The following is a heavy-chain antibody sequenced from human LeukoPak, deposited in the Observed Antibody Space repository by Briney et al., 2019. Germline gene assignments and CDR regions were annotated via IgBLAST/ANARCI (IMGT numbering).Heavy chain of an antibody. D-gene: IGHD1-26*01. V-gene: IGHV4-34*01. CDR2: INHSGST. J-gene: IGHJ4*02. CDR3: ARGTRSYRFDY. Sequence: SETLSLTCAVYGGSSSGYYWSWIRQPPGKGLEWIGEINHSGSTNYNPSLKSRVTISVDTSKNQFSLKLSSVTAADTAVYYCARGTRSYRFDYWGQGTLVTVSS. CDR1: GGSSSGYY.